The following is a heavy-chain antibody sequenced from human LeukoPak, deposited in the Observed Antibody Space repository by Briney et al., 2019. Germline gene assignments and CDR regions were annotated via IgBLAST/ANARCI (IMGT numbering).Heavy chain of an antibody. J-gene: IGHJ5*02. D-gene: IGHD3-9*01. V-gene: IGHV2-5*02. CDR1: GFSLSTSGVG. CDR3: AHIPAYYDILTGYYTNNWFDP. Sequence: ESGPTLLKPTQTLTLTCTFSGFSLSTSGVGVGWIRQPPGKALEWLALIYWGDDKRYSPSLKSRLTITKDTSKNQVVLTMTNMDPVDTATYYCAHIPAYYDILTGYYTNNWFDPWGQGTLVTVSS. CDR2: IYWGDDK.